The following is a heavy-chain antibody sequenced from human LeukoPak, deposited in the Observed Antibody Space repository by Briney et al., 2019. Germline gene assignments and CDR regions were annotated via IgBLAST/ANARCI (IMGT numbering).Heavy chain of an antibody. D-gene: IGHD6-19*01. V-gene: IGHV1-18*01. J-gene: IGHJ6*02. CDR3: ARVSLIAVAGFLYYYYGMDV. CDR2: ISAYNSNT. CDR1: GYTFTSYG. Sequence: GASVKVSCKASGYTFTSYGISWVRQAPGQGLEWMGWISAYNSNTNYAQKLQGRVTMTTDTSTSTAYMELRSLRSDDTAVYYCARVSLIAVAGFLYYYYGMDVWGQGTTVTVSS.